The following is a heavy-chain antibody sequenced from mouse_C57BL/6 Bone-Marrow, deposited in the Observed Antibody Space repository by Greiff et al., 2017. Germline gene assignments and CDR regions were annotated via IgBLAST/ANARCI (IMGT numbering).Heavy chain of an antibody. CDR1: GFTFSSYT. CDR3: ARRAYGSSSWYFDV. Sequence: EVKLMESGGGLVKPGGSLKLSCAASGFTFSSYTMSWVRQTPEKRLEWVATISGGGGNTYYPDSVKGRFTISRDNAKNTLYLQMSSLRSEDTALYYGARRAYGSSSWYFDVWGTGTTVTVSS. J-gene: IGHJ1*03. CDR2: ISGGGGNT. D-gene: IGHD1-1*01. V-gene: IGHV5-9*01.